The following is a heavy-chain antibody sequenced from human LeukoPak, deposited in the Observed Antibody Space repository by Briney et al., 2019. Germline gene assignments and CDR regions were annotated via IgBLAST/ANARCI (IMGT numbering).Heavy chain of an antibody. CDR3: ARAGGYCSGGSCYRGYSWFDP. CDR1: GFTFSSSG. V-gene: IGHV3-33*01. Sequence: PGGSLRLSCAASGFTFSSSGMHWVRQAPGKGLEWVAVILYNGSNKYYADSVRGRFTISRDNSKNTLYLQMNSLRDEDTAVYYCARAGGYCSGGSCYRGYSWFDPWGQGTLVTVSS. CDR2: ILYNGSNK. D-gene: IGHD2-15*01. J-gene: IGHJ5*02.